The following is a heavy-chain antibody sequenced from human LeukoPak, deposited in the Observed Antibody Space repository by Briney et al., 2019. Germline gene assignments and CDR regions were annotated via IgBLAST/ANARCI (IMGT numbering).Heavy chain of an antibody. CDR1: GGTFSSYA. V-gene: IGHV1-69*04. CDR3: LRYGSGSYLSDH. Sequence: SVKVSFKASGGTFSSYAISWVRQAPGQGREWMGRIIPILGIANYAQKFQGRVTITADKSTSTAYMELSSLRSEDTAVYYCLRYGSGSYLSDHWGQGTLVTVSS. J-gene: IGHJ5*02. D-gene: IGHD3-10*01. CDR2: IIPILGIA.